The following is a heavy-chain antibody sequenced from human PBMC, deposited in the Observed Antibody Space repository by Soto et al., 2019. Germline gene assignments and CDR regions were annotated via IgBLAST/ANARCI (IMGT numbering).Heavy chain of an antibody. CDR2: MNPNSGNT. CDR1: GYTFTSYD. J-gene: IGHJ6*03. CDR3: ARGEGTATNYYYYYMDV. V-gene: IGHV1-8*01. D-gene: IGHD1-1*01. Sequence: ASVKVSCKASGYTFTSYDINWVRQATGQGLEWMGWMNPNSGNTGYAQKFQGRVTMTRNTSISTAYMELSSLRSEDTAVYYCARGEGTATNYYYYYMDVWGKGTTVTVSS.